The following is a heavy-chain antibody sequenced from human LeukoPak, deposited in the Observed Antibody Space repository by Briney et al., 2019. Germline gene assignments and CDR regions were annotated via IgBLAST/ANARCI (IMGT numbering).Heavy chain of an antibody. CDR1: GFTFSRYA. V-gene: IGHV3-21*05. D-gene: IGHD2-2*01. CDR3: ARDTFQPGLIDS. Sequence: GGSLRLSCAASGFTFSRYAMNWVRQAPGKGLEWVSYINTDSSDIHYADSVKDRFTISRDNARNTLYLQLRSLRAEDSAVYYCARDTFQPGLIDSWGQGTLVTVSS. J-gene: IGHJ4*02. CDR2: INTDSSDI.